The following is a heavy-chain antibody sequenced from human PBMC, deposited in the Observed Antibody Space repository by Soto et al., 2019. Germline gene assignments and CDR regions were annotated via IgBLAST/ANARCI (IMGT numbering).Heavy chain of an antibody. CDR1: GFTFDDYA. V-gene: IGHV3-9*01. CDR3: AKDKMSGSGRYYYYMDV. D-gene: IGHD3-10*01. CDR2: ISWNSGSI. Sequence: GGSLRLSCAASGFTFDDYAMHWVRQAPGKGLEWVSGISWNSGSIGYADSVKGRFTISRDNAKNSLYLQMNSLRAEDTALYYCAKDKMSGSGRYYYYMDVWGKGTTVTVSS. J-gene: IGHJ6*03.